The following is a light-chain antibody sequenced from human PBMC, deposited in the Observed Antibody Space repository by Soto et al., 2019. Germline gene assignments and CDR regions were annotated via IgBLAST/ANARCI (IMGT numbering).Light chain of an antibody. Sequence: EIVLTQSPGTLSLSPGERATVSCRASQSVSSSYLAWYQQKPGQAPRLLIYGASSRATGIPDRFSGSGSGTDFTLIISRLVPEDFAVYYCQQYDSSPRTFGQGTKVEIK. CDR2: GAS. CDR3: QQYDSSPRT. V-gene: IGKV3-20*01. CDR1: QSVSSSY. J-gene: IGKJ1*01.